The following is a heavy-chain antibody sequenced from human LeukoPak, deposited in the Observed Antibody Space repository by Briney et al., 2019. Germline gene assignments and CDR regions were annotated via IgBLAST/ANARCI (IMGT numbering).Heavy chain of an antibody. J-gene: IGHJ6*03. D-gene: IGHD6-13*01. Sequence: ASVKVSCKASGYTFTSYGISWERQAPGQVLEWMGWISAYNGHTNYAKKLQGRVTMTTDTYTSTAYMELRSLRSDDTAVYYCAREKAAHLNYYYYYYMDVWGKGTTVTVSS. V-gene: IGHV1-18*01. CDR1: GYTFTSYG. CDR3: AREKAAHLNYYYYYYMDV. CDR2: ISAYNGHT.